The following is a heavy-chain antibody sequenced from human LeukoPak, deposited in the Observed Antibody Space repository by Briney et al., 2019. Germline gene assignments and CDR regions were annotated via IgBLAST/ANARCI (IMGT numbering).Heavy chain of an antibody. CDR3: ARGPDSSGYYSGSWFDP. CDR2: IYYSGST. CDR1: GGSISSGDYY. V-gene: IGHV4-30-4*02. Sequence: SSETLSLTCTVSGGSISSGDYYWRWIRQHPGKGLEWIGYIYYSGSTYYNPSLKSRVTISVDTSKNQFSLKLSSVTAADTAVYYCARGPDSSGYYSGSWFDPWGQGTLVTVSS. J-gene: IGHJ5*02. D-gene: IGHD3-22*01.